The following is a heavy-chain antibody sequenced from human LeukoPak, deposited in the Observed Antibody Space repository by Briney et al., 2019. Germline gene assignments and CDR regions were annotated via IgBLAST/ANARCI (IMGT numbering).Heavy chain of an antibody. D-gene: IGHD1-26*01. CDR2: IIPILGIA. Sequence: SVKVSCKASGGTFSSYAISWVRQAPGQGLEWMGRIIPILGIANYAQKFQGRVTITADKSTSTAYMELSSLRSEDTAVYYCARDLPGRGSYYRADDYWGQGTLVTVSS. CDR1: GGTFSSYA. J-gene: IGHJ4*02. V-gene: IGHV1-69*04. CDR3: ARDLPGRGSYYRADDY.